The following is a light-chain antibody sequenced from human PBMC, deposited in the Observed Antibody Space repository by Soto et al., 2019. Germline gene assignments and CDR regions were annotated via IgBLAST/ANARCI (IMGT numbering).Light chain of an antibody. CDR3: GSYTNSSTRI. J-gene: IGLJ2*01. CDR1: SSDVGRYNH. V-gene: IGLV2-14*03. CDR2: DVN. Sequence: QSALTQPASVSGSPGQSITISCTGTSSDVGRYNHVSWYQQHPGRAPKLMIYDVNNRPSGVSNRFSGSKSGNTASQTISGLQAEDEADYYCGSYTNSSTRIFGGGTKLTVL.